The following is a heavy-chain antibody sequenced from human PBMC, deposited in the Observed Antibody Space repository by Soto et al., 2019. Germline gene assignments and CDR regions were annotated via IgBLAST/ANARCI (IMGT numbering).Heavy chain of an antibody. CDR1: GFTFSGYA. CDR3: AKDLHTSSSEWRYYFGMDV. Sequence: GGSLRLSCAASGFTFSGYAMRWVRQAPGKGLEWVSTITGTGGKTYYAGSVKGRFTISRDNSKNTMYLQINSLTAEDTAVYYCAKDLHTSSSEWRYYFGMDVWGQGTTVTVSS. V-gene: IGHV3-23*01. D-gene: IGHD6-6*01. J-gene: IGHJ6*02. CDR2: ITGTGGKT.